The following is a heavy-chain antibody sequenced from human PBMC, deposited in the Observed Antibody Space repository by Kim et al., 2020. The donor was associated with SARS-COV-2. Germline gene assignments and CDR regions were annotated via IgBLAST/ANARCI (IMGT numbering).Heavy chain of an antibody. Sequence: ADPVKSRFTNSRDDSRNTGYLQMTSVRAEDTAVYFCAREPSTYFDYWGQGTLVTVSS. J-gene: IGHJ4*02. CDR3: AREPSTYFDY. V-gene: IGHV3-66*01.